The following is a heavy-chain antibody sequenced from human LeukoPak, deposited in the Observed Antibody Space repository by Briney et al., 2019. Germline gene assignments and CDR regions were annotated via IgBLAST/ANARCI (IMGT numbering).Heavy chain of an antibody. D-gene: IGHD3-10*01. CDR2: ISSGSDYT. CDR1: GFSFSSHG. CDR3: AKIGVIGNWYYDG. Sequence: PGGSLTLSCAASGFSFSSHGMSWVRQAPGKGPEWVSSISSGSDYTYFADSVKGRLTISRDNSKNTLYLQMNSMRVGDTAIYYCAKIGVIGNWYYDGWGRGTLVTVSS. J-gene: IGHJ2*01. V-gene: IGHV3-23*01.